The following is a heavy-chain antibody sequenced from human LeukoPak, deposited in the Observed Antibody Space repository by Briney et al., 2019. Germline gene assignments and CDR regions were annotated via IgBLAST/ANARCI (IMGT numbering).Heavy chain of an antibody. CDR3: ASTSGSTIYDYYYGMDV. CDR1: GYTFTSYA. J-gene: IGHJ6*02. V-gene: IGHV7-4-1*02. D-gene: IGHD1-26*01. Sequence: ASVKVSCKASGYTFTSYATNWVRQAPGQGLEWMGWINTNTGNPTYAQGFTGRFVFSLDTSVSTAYLQISSLKAEDTAVYYCASTSGSTIYDYYYGMDVWGQGTTVTVSS. CDR2: INTNTGNP.